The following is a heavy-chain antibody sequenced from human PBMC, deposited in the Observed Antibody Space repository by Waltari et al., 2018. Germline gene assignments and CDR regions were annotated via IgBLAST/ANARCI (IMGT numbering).Heavy chain of an antibody. CDR3: ARDFAGSPTGAFDV. V-gene: IGHV3-9*01. D-gene: IGHD1-26*01. CDR2: IGWNSGNI. CDR1: GFTFDEFA. Sequence: QLVESGGDWVQPGGSLRLSCVASGFTFDEFAIHWVRQVPGKGLGGVSGIGWNSGNIAYGDFVNGRCIISRDNAKNSRYRQMNSLRREDTALYYCARDFAGSPTGAFDVWGQGTMVTVSS. J-gene: IGHJ3*01.